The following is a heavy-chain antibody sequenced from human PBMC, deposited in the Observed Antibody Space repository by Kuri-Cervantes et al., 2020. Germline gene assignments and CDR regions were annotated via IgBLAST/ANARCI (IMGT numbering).Heavy chain of an antibody. D-gene: IGHD3-3*01. J-gene: IGHJ4*02. CDR3: ARGRAARFLEWLLSY. CDR1: GGTFSSFG. CDR2: IIPFFATA. Sequence: SVKVSCKASGGTFSSFGITWVRQAPGQGLELMGGIIPFFATAKYTQKFQGRVTMTRNTSISTAYMELSSLRSEDTAVYYCARGRAARFLEWLLSYWGQGTLVTVSS. V-gene: IGHV1-69*05.